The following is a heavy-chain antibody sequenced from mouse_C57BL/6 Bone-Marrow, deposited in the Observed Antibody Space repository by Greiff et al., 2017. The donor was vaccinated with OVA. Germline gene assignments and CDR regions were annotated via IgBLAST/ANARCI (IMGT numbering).Heavy chain of an antibody. CDR3: ARIYDGSYYYAMDY. D-gene: IGHD2-3*01. J-gene: IGHJ4*01. CDR2: ISYDGSN. V-gene: IGHV3-6*01. Sequence: ESGPGLVKPSQSLSLTCSVTGYSITSGYYWHWIRQFPGNKLEWMGYISYDGSNNYNPSLKNRISITRDTSKNQFFLKLNSVTTEDTATYYCARIYDGSYYYAMDYWGQGTSVTVSS. CDR1: GYSITSGYY.